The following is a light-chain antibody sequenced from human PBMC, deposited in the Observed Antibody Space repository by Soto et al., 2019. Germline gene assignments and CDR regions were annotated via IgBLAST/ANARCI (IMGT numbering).Light chain of an antibody. CDR1: QNFGISY. Sequence: EIVMTQSPATLTLSPGERATLSCRASQNFGISYLAWYQQKPGQAPRLLIYGASSRATGIPDRSSGSGSGTDFTLAISRVEPEDFAVYYCQQYGSLPITFGQGTRLEIK. J-gene: IGKJ5*01. CDR2: GAS. V-gene: IGKV3-20*01. CDR3: QQYGSLPIT.